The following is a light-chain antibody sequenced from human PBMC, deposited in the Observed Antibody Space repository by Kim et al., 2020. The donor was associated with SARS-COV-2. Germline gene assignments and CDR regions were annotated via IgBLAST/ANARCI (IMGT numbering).Light chain of an antibody. CDR3: CSYAGSYGVV. CDR2: DVS. V-gene: IGLV2-11*01. Sequence: QSVTISCTGTSSDVGGYNYVSWYQQHPGKAPKLMIYDVSKRPSGVPDRFSGSKSGNTASLTISGLQAEDEADYYCCSYAGSYGVVCGGGTQLTVL. J-gene: IGLJ2*01. CDR1: SSDVGGYNY.